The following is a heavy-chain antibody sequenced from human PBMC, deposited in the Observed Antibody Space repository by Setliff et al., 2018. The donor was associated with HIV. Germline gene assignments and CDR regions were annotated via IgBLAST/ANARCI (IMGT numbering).Heavy chain of an antibody. CDR3: AREEEHIVVGDAFDI. CDR2: INSDGSRT. V-gene: IGHV3-74*01. CDR1: GFMFSSYW. D-gene: IGHD2-21*01. J-gene: IGHJ3*02. Sequence: AGGSLRLSCAASGFMFSSYWMHWVRQAPGKGLLWVSRINSDGSRTSFADSVKGRFTISRDNAKNSLYLQMNSLRAEDTAVYYCAREEEHIVVGDAFDIWGQGTMVTVSS.